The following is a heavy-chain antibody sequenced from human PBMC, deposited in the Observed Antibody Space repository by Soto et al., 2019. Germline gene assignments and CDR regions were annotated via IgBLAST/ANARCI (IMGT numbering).Heavy chain of an antibody. J-gene: IGHJ4*02. D-gene: IGHD3-10*01. Sequence: EVQLLESGGGLVQPGGSLRLSCAASGFIFSVYAMTWVRQAPGKGLEWVSAISGSGGDTYYADSVKGRFTISRDNSKNTLYLQMNSLRVEDTAVYYCAKTGPVLFGESARRQFAYWGQGTLVTVTS. CDR3: AKTGPVLFGESARRQFAY. CDR1: GFIFSVYA. CDR2: ISGSGGDT. V-gene: IGHV3-23*01.